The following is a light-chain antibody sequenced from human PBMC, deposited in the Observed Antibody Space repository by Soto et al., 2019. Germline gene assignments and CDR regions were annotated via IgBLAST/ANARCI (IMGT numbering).Light chain of an antibody. Sequence: DVQMTQSPSTLSASVGDRVTSSCRASQDINDWLAWYQQKPGNAPKFLIYDASTLQSGVPSRFSGSGSGTEFTLTITSLHPDDFATYYCQQYKSRRTFGQGTKVDIK. CDR2: DAS. CDR3: QQYKSRRT. V-gene: IGKV1-5*01. J-gene: IGKJ1*01. CDR1: QDINDW.